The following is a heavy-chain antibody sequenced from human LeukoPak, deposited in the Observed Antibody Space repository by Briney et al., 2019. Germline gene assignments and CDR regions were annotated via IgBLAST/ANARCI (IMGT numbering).Heavy chain of an antibody. D-gene: IGHD5-24*01. CDR1: GYSISSGYY. Sequence: SETLSLTCTVSGYSISSGYYWGWIRQPPGKGLEWIGSIYHSGSTYYNPSLKSRVTISVDTSKNQFSLKLSSVTAADTAVYYCARGEMRNGYSEAAFDIWGQGTMVTVSS. CDR3: ARGEMRNGYSEAAFDI. CDR2: IYHSGST. J-gene: IGHJ3*02. V-gene: IGHV4-38-2*02.